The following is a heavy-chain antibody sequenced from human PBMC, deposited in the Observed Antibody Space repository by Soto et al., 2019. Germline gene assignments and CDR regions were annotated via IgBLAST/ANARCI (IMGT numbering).Heavy chain of an antibody. CDR2: ISAYNGDT. CDR3: ARDGRQFVPNSDNFDL. Sequence: ASVKVSCKASGYTFRNYGINWVRQAPGQGLEWMGWISAYNGDTKYAQKFQGRVTLATDTPTTTAYMELGSLKSDDTAVYYCARDGRQFVPNSDNFDLWSQGTTVTVSS. D-gene: IGHD6-6*01. V-gene: IGHV1-18*01. J-gene: IGHJ3*01. CDR1: GYTFRNYG.